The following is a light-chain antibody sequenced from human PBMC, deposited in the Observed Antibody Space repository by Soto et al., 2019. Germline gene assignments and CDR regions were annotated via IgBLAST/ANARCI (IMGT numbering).Light chain of an antibody. Sequence: QSALTQPPSGSGSPGQSVTISCTGTSSDVGAYNSVSWYQQHPGKAPRLMIYEVNKRPSGVPDRFSGSKSGNMASLTVSGLQAEDEADYYCNSHGGSNNFWVFGGGTKVTVL. J-gene: IGLJ3*02. CDR3: NSHGGSNNFWV. CDR2: EVN. V-gene: IGLV2-8*01. CDR1: SSDVGAYNS.